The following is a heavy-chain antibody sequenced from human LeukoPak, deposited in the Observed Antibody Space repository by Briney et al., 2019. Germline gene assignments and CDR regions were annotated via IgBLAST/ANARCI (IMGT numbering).Heavy chain of an antibody. CDR2: IIPIFGTA. CDR3: ARDLDTAFWSGYLHY. J-gene: IGHJ4*02. CDR1: GGTFSSYA. Sequence: ASVKVSCKASGGTFSSYAISWVRQAPGQGLEWLGGIIPIFGTANYAQKFQGRVTITADESTSTAYMELSSLRSEDTAVYYCARDLDTAFWSGYLHYWGQGTLVTVSS. D-gene: IGHD3-3*01. V-gene: IGHV1-69*13.